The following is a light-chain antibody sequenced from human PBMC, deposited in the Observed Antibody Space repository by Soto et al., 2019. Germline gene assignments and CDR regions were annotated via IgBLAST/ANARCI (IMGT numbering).Light chain of an antibody. J-gene: IGLJ3*02. Sequence: QSALTQPASVSGSPGQSITISCTGTSSDVGYYNYVSWYQQHPGKAPKLMIYDVSNRPSGVSNRFSGSKSGNTASLTISGLQAEDEADYYCSSYTCSSTLVFGGGTKVTVL. CDR1: SSDVGYYNY. CDR3: SSYTCSSTLV. CDR2: DVS. V-gene: IGLV2-14*01.